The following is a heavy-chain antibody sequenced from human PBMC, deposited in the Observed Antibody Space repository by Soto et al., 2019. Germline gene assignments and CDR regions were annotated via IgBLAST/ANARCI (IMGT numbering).Heavy chain of an antibody. CDR1: GYTFSTYP. CDR2: ISTYNGKT. CDR3: ARDRVEAALGTFDQ. Sequence: QVQLVQSGAEVKKHGASVKVSCKTSGYTFSTYPISWVRQAPGQGLEWVGWISTYNGKTNYGQKFQGRVTITTDTSTSTAYMDLRNVRSDDTAVYYCARDRVEAALGTFDQWGQGTLVTVSS. D-gene: IGHD6-13*01. V-gene: IGHV1-18*01. J-gene: IGHJ4*02.